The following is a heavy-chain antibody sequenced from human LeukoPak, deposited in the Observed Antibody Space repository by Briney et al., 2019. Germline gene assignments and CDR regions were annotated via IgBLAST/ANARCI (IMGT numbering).Heavy chain of an antibody. CDR2: ISWNSGSI. V-gene: IGHV3-9*01. D-gene: IGHD5-12*01. CDR1: GFTFDDYA. J-gene: IGHJ6*03. CDR3: AKGIVATINYYYYMDV. Sequence: GRSLRLSCAASGFTFDDYAMHWVRQAPGKGLEWVSGISWNSGSIGYADSVKGRFTISRDNAKNSLYLRMNSLRAEDTALYYCAKGIVATINYYYYMDVWGKGTTVTISS.